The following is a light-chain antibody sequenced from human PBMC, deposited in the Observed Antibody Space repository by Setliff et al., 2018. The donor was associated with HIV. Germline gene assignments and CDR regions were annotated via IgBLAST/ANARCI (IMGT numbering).Light chain of an antibody. CDR1: SSDVGGYNY. V-gene: IGLV2-14*01. Sequence: ALTQPASVSGSPGQSITISCTGTSSDVGGYNYVSWYQQHPGKAPKLMIYEVSNRPSGVSNRFSGSKSGNTASLTISGLQAEDEADYYCSSYTSSSTFYVFGTGTKVTVL. J-gene: IGLJ1*01. CDR2: EVS. CDR3: SSYTSSSTFYV.